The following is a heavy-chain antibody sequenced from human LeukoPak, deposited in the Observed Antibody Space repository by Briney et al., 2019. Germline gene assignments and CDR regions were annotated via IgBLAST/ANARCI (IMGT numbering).Heavy chain of an antibody. J-gene: IGHJ4*02. CDR2: ISGSGGST. CDR3: AKDHYWSIDY. V-gene: IGHV3-23*01. CDR1: EYTFSSYA. D-gene: IGHD3-3*01. Sequence: GGSLRLSCAASEYTFSSYAMSWVRQAPGKGLEWVSFISGSGGSTYYADSVKGRFTISRDIAKNTLYLQMNSLRAEDTGVYYCAKDHYWSIDYWGRGTLVTVSS.